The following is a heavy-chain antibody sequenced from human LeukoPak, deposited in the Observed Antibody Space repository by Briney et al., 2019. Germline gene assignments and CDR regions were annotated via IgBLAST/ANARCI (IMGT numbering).Heavy chain of an antibody. CDR2: ISYDGSNK. CDR1: GFTFSSYA. J-gene: IGHJ4*01. D-gene: IGHD4-17*01. Sequence: GGSLRLSCAASGFTFSSYAMHWVRQAPGKGLEWVAVISYDGSNKYYADSVKGRFTISRDNSKNTLYLQMNSLRAEDTAVYYCARGESRGDLTHFDYWGHRTLVTVSS. V-gene: IGHV3-30*04. CDR3: ARGESRGDLTHFDY.